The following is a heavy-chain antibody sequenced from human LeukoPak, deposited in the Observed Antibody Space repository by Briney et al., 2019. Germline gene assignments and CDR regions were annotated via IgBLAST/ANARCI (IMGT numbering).Heavy chain of an antibody. CDR1: GDSISSSSYY. CDR2: IYYSGST. Sequence: SETLSLTCTVSGDSISSSSYYWGWIRQPPGKGLEWIGSIYYSGSTYYNPSLKSRVTISVDTSKNQFSLKLSTVTAADTAVYYCAREGTYYYDSSGYYYDFDYWGQGTLVTVSS. J-gene: IGHJ4*02. V-gene: IGHV4-39*07. CDR3: AREGTYYYDSSGYYYDFDY. D-gene: IGHD3-22*01.